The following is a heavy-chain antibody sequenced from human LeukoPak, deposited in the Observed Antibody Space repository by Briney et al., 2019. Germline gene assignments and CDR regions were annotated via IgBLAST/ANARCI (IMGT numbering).Heavy chain of an antibody. CDR2: ISPGDSDT. CDR1: GYMFNNYW. Sequence: LGESLKISGKCSGYMFNNYWIVWVRQMPGKGLEWMGTISPGDSDTRYSPSFQGQVSISVDKSISTASLQWSSLKASDNAIYYCARRGGMIGSYSASENWGQGTLVTVSS. D-gene: IGHD3-9*01. J-gene: IGHJ4*02. CDR3: ARRGGMIGSYSASEN. V-gene: IGHV5-51*01.